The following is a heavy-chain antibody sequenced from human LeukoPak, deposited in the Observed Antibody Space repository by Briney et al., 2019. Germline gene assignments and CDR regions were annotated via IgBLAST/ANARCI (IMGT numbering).Heavy chain of an antibody. Sequence: PGRSLRLSCEASGFHFRNYVLHWVRQAPGRGLEWVALISQDSSNRHYADSVKGRFTISRDNPKKTLYLQMNSLRDDDTAVYFCAREDNAFDIWGQGTMVTVS. CDR2: ISQDSSNR. J-gene: IGHJ3*02. CDR3: AREDNAFDI. CDR1: GFHFRNYV. V-gene: IGHV3-30*04.